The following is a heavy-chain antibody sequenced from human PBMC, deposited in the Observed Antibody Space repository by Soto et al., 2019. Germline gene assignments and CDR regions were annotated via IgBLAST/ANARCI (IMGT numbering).Heavy chain of an antibody. V-gene: IGHV1-3*01. J-gene: IGHJ4*02. D-gene: IGHD3-9*01. CDR1: GYTFTSYA. CDR3: AREEEILTGYRPFDY. CDR2: INAGNGNT. Sequence: ASVKVSCKASGYTFTSYAMHWVRQAPGQRLEWTGWINAGNGNTKYSQKFQGRVTITRDTSASTAYMELSSLRSEDTAVYYCAREEEILTGYRPFDYWGQGTLVTVSS.